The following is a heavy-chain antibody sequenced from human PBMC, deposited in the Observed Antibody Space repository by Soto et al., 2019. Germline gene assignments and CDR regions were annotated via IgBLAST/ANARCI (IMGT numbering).Heavy chain of an antibody. CDR1: GFTFSSYA. CDR3: ARDLSRTGTIGY. D-gene: IGHD1-7*01. Sequence: PGGSLRLSCGASGFTFSSYAMHWVRQAPGKGLEWVAVISYDGSNKYYADSVKGRFTISRDNSKNTLYLQMNSLRAEDTAVYYCARDLSRTGTIGYWGQGTLVTVSS. J-gene: IGHJ4*02. V-gene: IGHV3-30-3*01. CDR2: ISYDGSNK.